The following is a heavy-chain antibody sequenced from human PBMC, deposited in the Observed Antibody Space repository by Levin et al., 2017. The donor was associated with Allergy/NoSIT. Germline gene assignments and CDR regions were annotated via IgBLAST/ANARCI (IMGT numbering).Heavy chain of an antibody. CDR3: TRELYSGYDHQRIQLWLPLTFDY. CDR1: GFTFGDYA. J-gene: IGHJ4*02. D-gene: IGHD5-12*01. V-gene: IGHV3-49*03. CDR2: IRSKAYGGTT. Sequence: GESLKISCTASGFTFGDYAMSWFRQAPGKGLEWVGFIRSKAYGGTTEYAASVKGRFTISRDDSKSIAYLQMNSLKTEDTAVYYCTRELYSGYDHQRIQLWLPLTFDYWGQGPLVTVSS.